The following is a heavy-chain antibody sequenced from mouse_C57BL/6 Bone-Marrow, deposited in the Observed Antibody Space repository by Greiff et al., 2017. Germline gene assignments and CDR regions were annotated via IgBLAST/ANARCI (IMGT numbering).Heavy chain of an antibody. CDR3: AREDYYGSSYGYFDV. CDR2: IYPRDGST. J-gene: IGHJ1*03. Sequence: QVQLQQSDAELVKPGASVKISCKVSGYTFTDHTIHWMKQRPEQGLEWIGYIYPRDGSTKYNEKFQGKATLTADKSSSTAYMQLNSLTSEDSAVYFCAREDYYGSSYGYFDVWGTGTTVTVSS. D-gene: IGHD1-1*01. CDR1: GYTFTDHT. V-gene: IGHV1-78*01.